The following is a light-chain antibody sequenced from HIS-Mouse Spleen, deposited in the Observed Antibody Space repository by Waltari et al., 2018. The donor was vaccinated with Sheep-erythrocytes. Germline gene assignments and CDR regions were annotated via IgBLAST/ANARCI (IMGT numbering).Light chain of an antibody. Sequence: QSALTQPRSVSGSPGQSVPIPCPGTRRYAGGYTYVSWYQQHPGKAPKLMIYDVSKRPSGVPDRFSGSKSGNTASLTISGLQAEDEADYYCCSYAGSYNHVFATGTKVTVL. J-gene: IGLJ1*01. CDR2: DVS. CDR1: RRYAGGYTY. V-gene: IGLV2-11*01. CDR3: CSYAGSYNHV.